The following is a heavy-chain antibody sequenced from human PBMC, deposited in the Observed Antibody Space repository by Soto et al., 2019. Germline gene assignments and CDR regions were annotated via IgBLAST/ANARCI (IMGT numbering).Heavy chain of an antibody. V-gene: IGHV4-30-2*01. D-gene: IGHD2-15*01. CDR2: IYHSGST. Sequence: QLQLQESGPGLVKPSQTLSRTCAVSGVSISSGGYSWSWIRQPPGKGPEWMGYIYHSGSTYYNPSLTSRVAMSVDRSKIQFSMKLSFMIAQDTAVYYYARGGGNTFDYWGQGTLVTVSS. CDR3: ARGGGNTFDY. J-gene: IGHJ4*02. CDR1: GVSISSGGYS.